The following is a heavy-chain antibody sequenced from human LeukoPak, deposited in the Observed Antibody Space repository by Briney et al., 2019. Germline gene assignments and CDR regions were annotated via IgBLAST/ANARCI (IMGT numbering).Heavy chain of an antibody. CDR3: AKDIGSYGYYGMDV. J-gene: IGHJ6*02. CDR1: GFTFDDYA. D-gene: IGHD3-10*01. CDR2: ISWNSGSI. V-gene: IGHV3-9*01. Sequence: GGSLRLSCAASGFTFDDYAMHWVRQAPGKGLERVSGISWNSGSIGYADSVKGRFTIPRDNAKNSPYLQMNSLRAEDTALYYCAKDIGSYGYYGMDVWGQGTTVTVSS.